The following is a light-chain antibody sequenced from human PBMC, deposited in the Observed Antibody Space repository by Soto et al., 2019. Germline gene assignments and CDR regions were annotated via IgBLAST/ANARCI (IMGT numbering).Light chain of an antibody. Sequence: DIQMTQSPSSLSASVGDRVTITCRASQSISSYLNWYQQKPWKAPKLLLYAASSLESGVPSRFSGSGSGTDFTLTISSLQPEDFATYYCQHSYSTPITFGQGTRLEIK. J-gene: IGKJ5*01. CDR1: QSISSY. CDR2: AAS. CDR3: QHSYSTPIT. V-gene: IGKV1-39*01.